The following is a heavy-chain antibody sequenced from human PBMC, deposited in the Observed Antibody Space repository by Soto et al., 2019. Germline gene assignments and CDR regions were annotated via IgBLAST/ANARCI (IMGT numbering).Heavy chain of an antibody. CDR3: FDP. CDR2: ISVSGDST. V-gene: IGHV3-23*01. J-gene: IGHJ5*02. CDR1: GFAFSTYA. Sequence: PGGSLRLSCAASGFAFSTYAMNWVRQAPGKGLEWVSTISVSGDSTYFADSVRGRFTISRDNSKNTVYLQMNSLRADDTAMYNWFDPWGQGTLVTVSS.